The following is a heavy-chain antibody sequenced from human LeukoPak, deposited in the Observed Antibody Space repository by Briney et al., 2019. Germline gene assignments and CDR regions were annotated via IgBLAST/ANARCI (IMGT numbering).Heavy chain of an antibody. CDR3: IRDWRNLAFDH. CDR1: RVTFSNFW. D-gene: IGHD3-3*01. J-gene: IGHJ4*01. Sequence: GGSLRLSCVESRVTFSNFWMHWVRQAPGKGLVWVSRIRSDGSTTNYADSVKGRFTISRDNAKNTLYLQMNSLRAEDTAVYYCIRDWRNLAFDHWGHGTLVTVSS. CDR2: IRSDGSTT. V-gene: IGHV3-74*01.